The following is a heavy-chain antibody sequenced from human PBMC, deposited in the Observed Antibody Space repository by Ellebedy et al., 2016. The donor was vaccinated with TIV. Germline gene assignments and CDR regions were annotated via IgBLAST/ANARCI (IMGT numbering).Heavy chain of an antibody. J-gene: IGHJ4*02. CDR1: GFTFSSYS. V-gene: IGHV3-48*04. CDR3: AREGNRLPTPSLGKY. Sequence: GESLKISXAASGFTFSSYSMNWVRQAPGKGLEWVSYISSSSSTIYYADSVKGRFTISRDNAKNSLYLQMNSLRAEDTAVYYCAREGNRLPTPSLGKYWGQGTLVTVSS. D-gene: IGHD1-14*01. CDR2: ISSSSSTI.